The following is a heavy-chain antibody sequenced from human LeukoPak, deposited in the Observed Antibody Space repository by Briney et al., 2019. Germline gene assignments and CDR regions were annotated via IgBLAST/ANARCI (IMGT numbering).Heavy chain of an antibody. V-gene: IGHV1-2*06. CDR2: LNPHSGGT. CDR3: ARAGYYYDSSGNRRSNYFDY. J-gene: IGHJ4*02. D-gene: IGHD3-22*01. CDR1: GYIFTDFY. Sequence: ASVKVSCKASGYIFTDFYMHWVRQAPGQGLEWMGRLNPHSGGTTYAQKFQGRVTMTRDTSINTAYMDLSRLTFDGTAVYYCARAGYYYDSSGNRRSNYFDYWGQGTLVTVSS.